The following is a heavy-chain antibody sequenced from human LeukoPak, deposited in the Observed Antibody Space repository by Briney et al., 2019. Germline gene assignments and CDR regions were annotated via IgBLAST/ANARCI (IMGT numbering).Heavy chain of an antibody. J-gene: IGHJ4*02. CDR1: GGSISSGGYY. Sequence: SQTLSLTCTVSGGSISSGGYYWSWIRQHPGKGLEWIGYIYYSGSTYYNPSLKSRVPISVDTSKNQFSLKLSSVTAADTAVYYCARVYDSSGYYPFFDYWGQGTLVTVSS. CDR3: ARVYDSSGYYPFFDY. CDR2: IYYSGST. D-gene: IGHD3-22*01. V-gene: IGHV4-31*03.